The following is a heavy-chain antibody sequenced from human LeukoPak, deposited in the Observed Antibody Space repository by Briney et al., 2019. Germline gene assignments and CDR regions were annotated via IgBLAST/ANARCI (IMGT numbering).Heavy chain of an antibody. CDR1: GFTFSDYY. CDR2: MSPDGSDK. Sequence: GGSLRLSCAASGFTFSDYYMSWVRQAPGKGLEWVADMSPDGSDKTYVDSVKGRLTISRDNAKQSLYLQMDSLTAEDTAVYYCVTSWCRQQRDYWGQGTLVTVSS. J-gene: IGHJ4*02. V-gene: IGHV3-7*01. D-gene: IGHD2-8*01. CDR3: VTSWCRQQRDY.